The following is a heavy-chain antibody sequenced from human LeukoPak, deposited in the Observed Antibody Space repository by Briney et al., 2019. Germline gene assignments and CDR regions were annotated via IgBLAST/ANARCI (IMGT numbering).Heavy chain of an antibody. D-gene: IGHD2-21*01. CDR1: GFSFSSYA. Sequence: QPGGSLRLSCATSGFSFSSYAMSWVRQAPGKGLEWVSAMSSSDDGRYYAASVRGRFTISRDTSRSTLYLQMNSLRAEDAAVYYCAKAPVTSCRGAYCYPFDYWGQGTLVTVSS. V-gene: IGHV3-23*01. CDR3: AKAPVTSCRGAYCYPFDY. J-gene: IGHJ4*02. CDR2: MSSSDDGR.